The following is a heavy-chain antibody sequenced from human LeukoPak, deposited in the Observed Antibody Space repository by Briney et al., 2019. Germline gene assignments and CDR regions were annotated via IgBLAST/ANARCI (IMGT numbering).Heavy chain of an antibody. V-gene: IGHV4-31*03. D-gene: IGHD3-10*01. CDR3: ARLKSGSGSYYRLFDY. CDR1: GGSISSGGYY. J-gene: IGHJ4*02. CDR2: IYYSGST. Sequence: SETLSLTCTVSGGSISSGGYYWSWIRQHPGKGLEWIGYIYYSGSTYYNPSLKSRVTISVDTSKNQFSLKLSSVTAADTAVYYCARLKSGSGSYYRLFDYWGQGTLVTVSS.